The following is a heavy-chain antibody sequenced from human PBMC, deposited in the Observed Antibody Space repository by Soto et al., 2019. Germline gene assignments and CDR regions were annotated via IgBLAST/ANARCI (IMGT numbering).Heavy chain of an antibody. D-gene: IGHD1-26*01. CDR1: GFTFSDHY. CDR3: ATLERIVGGTWDY. V-gene: IGHV3-72*01. J-gene: IGHJ4*02. CDR2: IRNRANSHTT. Sequence: EVQLVESGGGLVQPGGSLRLSCAASGFTFSDHYMDWVRQSPGKGLEWVGRIRNRANSHTTVYAASVKGRCTISRDDSKNSVFLEMNSLKTEDTAVYYCATLERIVGGTWDYWGQGTLVTVSS.